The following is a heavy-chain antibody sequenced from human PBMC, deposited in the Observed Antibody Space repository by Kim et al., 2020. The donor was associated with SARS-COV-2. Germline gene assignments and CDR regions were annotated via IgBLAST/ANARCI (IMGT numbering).Heavy chain of an antibody. J-gene: IGHJ4*02. CDR2: IYYSGST. D-gene: IGHD4-17*01. CDR1: GGSISSSSYY. CDR3: ARPRYGDYGTTYFDY. V-gene: IGHV4-39*01. Sequence: SETLSLTCTVSGGSISSSSYYWGWIRQPPGKGLEWIGSIYYSGSTYYNPSLKRRVTISVDTSKNQFSLKLSSVTAADTAVYYCARPRYGDYGTTYFDYWGQGTLVTVSS.